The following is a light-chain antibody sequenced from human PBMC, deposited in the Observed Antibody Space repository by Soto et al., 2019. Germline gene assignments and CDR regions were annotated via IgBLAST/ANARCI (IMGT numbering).Light chain of an antibody. Sequence: QSALTQPASVSGSPGQSITISCTGTSSDVGGYHFVSWYQHHPGKAPKLIIYEVSNRPSGVSNRFSASKSGNTASLTIFVLQAEDEADYYCSSYTNSSTLVLFGGGTKLTVL. CDR2: EVS. CDR3: SSYTNSSTLVL. J-gene: IGLJ2*01. CDR1: SSDVGGYHF. V-gene: IGLV2-14*01.